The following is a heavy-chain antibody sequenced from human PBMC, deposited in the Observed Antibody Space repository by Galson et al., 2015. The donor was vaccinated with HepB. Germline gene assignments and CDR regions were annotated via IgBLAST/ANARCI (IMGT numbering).Heavy chain of an antibody. CDR2: ISGSGGNT. V-gene: IGHV3-23*01. CDR3: AKVKVSNRNHFDD. CDR1: GFTFSTYA. J-gene: IGHJ4*02. D-gene: IGHD1-14*01. Sequence: SLRLSCAASGFTFSTYAMSWVRQAPGKGLEWVSAISGSGGNTYYADSVKGRLTISRDNSKNTLYLQMNSLRSEDTAVYYCAKVKVSNRNHFDDWGQGTLVTVSS.